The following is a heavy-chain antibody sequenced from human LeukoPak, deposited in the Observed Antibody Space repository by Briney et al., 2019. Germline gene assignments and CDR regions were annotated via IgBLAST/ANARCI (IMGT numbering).Heavy chain of an antibody. J-gene: IGHJ4*02. Sequence: PSETLSLTCTVSGGSISSGDYYRSWIRQPPGTGLEWIGYIYYSGSAYYSPSLKSRLTISVDTSKNQFSLKLSSVTAADTAVYYCARTPQKYQLPRDFDYWGQGTLVTVSS. D-gene: IGHD2-2*01. CDR3: ARTPQKYQLPRDFDY. CDR2: IYYSGSA. CDR1: GGSISSGDYY. V-gene: IGHV4-30-4*01.